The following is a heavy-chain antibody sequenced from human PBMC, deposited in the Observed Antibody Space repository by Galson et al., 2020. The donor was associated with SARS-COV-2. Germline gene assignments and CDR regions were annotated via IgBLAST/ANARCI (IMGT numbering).Heavy chain of an antibody. D-gene: IGHD3-16*01. V-gene: IGHV1-3*01. J-gene: IGHJ5*02. CDR2: INAGNGDT. CDR1: GYTFTSYA. Sequence: GESLKISCKASGYTFTSYAIHWVRQAPGQSLEWMGWINAGNGDTKYSQKFQGRLTMTRDTSATTAYMELTSLRSEDTAMYYCATFERVYSEGTGWFDPWGQGTLVTVSS. CDR3: ATFERVYSEGTGWFDP.